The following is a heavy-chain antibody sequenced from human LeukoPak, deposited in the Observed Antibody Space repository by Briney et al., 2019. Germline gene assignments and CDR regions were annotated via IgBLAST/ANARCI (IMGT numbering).Heavy chain of an antibody. CDR1: GFTFSTYS. CDR3: ARGGTVAGNNYFDY. J-gene: IGHJ4*02. V-gene: IGHV3-21*01. CDR2: VSSSSTYI. Sequence: GGFLRLSCAASGFTFSTYSMNWVRQAPGKGLEWVSSVSSSSTYIYYADSVKGRFTISRDNAKNSLYLQMNSLRADDTAVFYCARGGTVAGNNYFDYWGQGALVTVSS. D-gene: IGHD6-19*01.